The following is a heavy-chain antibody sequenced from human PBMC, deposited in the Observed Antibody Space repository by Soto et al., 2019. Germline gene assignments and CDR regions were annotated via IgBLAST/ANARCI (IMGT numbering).Heavy chain of an antibody. J-gene: IGHJ6*02. CDR1: GGSISSGDYY. V-gene: IGHV4-30-4*01. CDR3: ARGRDLDPDYSCGMVV. D-gene: IGHD3-10*01. CDR2: IYYSGST. Sequence: QVQLQESGPGLVKPSQTLSLTCTVSGGSISSGDYYWSWIRQPPGKGLERIGYIYYSGSTSYNPSLKGRVTISGEASKIQFCLELRSVTAADTAVYCCARGRDLDPDYSCGMVVWGQGTTVTVSS.